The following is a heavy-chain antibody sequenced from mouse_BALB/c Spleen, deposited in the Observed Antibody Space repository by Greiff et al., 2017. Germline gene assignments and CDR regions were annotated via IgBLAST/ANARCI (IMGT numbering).Heavy chain of an antibody. CDR2: ISSGSSTI. J-gene: IGHJ3*01. V-gene: IGHV5-17*02. CDR1: GFTFSSFG. CDR3: AKDGYYEWFAY. Sequence: EVMLVESGGGLVQPGGSRKLSCAASGFTFSSFGMHWVRQAPEKGLEWVAYISSGSSTIYYADTVKGRFTISRDNPKNTLFLQMTSLRSEDTAMYYCAKDGYYEWFAYWGQGTLVTVSA. D-gene: IGHD2-3*01.